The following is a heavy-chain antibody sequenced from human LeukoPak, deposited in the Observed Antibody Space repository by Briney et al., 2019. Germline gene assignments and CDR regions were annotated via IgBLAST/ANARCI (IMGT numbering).Heavy chain of an antibody. D-gene: IGHD6-13*01. CDR3: ANGSSNWLDHYYFDF. CDR2: ISDSGGST. J-gene: IGHJ4*02. V-gene: IGHV3-23*01. Sequence: GGSLRLSCAASGFILSLYDMTWVRQAPGKGLAWVSAISDSGGSTQYADSVKGRFTISRDNSKNTLYLQMNSLRVEDTAVYYCANGSSNWLDHYYFDFWGQGTLVTVSS. CDR1: GFILSLYD.